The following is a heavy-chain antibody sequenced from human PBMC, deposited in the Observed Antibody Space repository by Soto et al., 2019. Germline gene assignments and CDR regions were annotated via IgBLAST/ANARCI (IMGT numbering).Heavy chain of an antibody. CDR3: TSLYGDYDYYYCYGMDV. Sequence: GGSLRLSCTASGFTFGDYAMSWFRQAPGKGLEWVGFIRSKAYGGTTEYAASVKGRFTISRDDSKSIAYLQMNSLKTEDTAVYYCTSLYGDYDYYYCYGMDVWGQGTTVTVSS. J-gene: IGHJ6*02. D-gene: IGHD4-17*01. CDR1: GFTFGDYA. CDR2: IRSKAYGGTT. V-gene: IGHV3-49*03.